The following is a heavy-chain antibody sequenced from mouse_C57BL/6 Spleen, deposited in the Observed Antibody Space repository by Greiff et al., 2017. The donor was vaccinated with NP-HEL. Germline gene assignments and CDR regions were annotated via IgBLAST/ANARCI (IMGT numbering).Heavy chain of an antibody. D-gene: IGHD2-4*01. J-gene: IGHJ3*01. CDR2: IYPSDSET. V-gene: IGHV1-61*01. CDR1: GYTFTSYW. CDR3: ARGGYYDYDEGAWFAY. Sequence: VQLQQPGAELVRPGSSVKLSCKASGYTFTSYWMDWVKQRPGQGLEWIGNIYPSDSETHYNQKFKDKATLTVDKSSSTAYMQLSSLTSEDSAVYYCARGGYYDYDEGAWFAYWGQGTLVTVSA.